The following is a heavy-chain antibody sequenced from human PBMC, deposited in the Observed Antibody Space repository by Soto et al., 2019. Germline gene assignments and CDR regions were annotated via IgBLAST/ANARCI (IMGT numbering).Heavy chain of an antibody. CDR1: GFTFSSYA. Sequence: QVQLVESGGGVVQPGRSLRLSCAASGFTFSSYAMHWVRQAPGKGLEWVAVISYDGSNKYYADSVKGRFTISRDNSKNAXXLQMNSLRAEDTAVYYWARDRGYCISTSCTYGMDVWGQGTTVTVSS. V-gene: IGHV3-30-3*01. D-gene: IGHD2-2*01. J-gene: IGHJ6*02. CDR3: ARDRGYCISTSCTYGMDV. CDR2: ISYDGSNK.